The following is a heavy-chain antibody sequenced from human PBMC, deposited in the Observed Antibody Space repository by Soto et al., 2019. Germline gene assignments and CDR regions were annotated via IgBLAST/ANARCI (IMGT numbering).Heavy chain of an antibody. V-gene: IGHV4-34*01. CDR2: INHSGST. D-gene: IGHD6-19*01. J-gene: IGHJ4*02. CDR1: GGSFSGYY. Sequence: ASETLSLTCAVYGGSFSGYYWSWIRQPPGKGLEWIGEINHSGSTNYNPSLKSRVTISVDTSKNQFSLKLSSVTAADTAVYYCARSRGKWLVLGNYFDYWGQGTLVTVSS. CDR3: ARSRGKWLVLGNYFDY.